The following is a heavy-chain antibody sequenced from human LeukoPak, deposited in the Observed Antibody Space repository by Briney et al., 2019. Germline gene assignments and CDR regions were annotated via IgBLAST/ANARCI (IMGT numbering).Heavy chain of an antibody. CDR1: GFTFSSYA. CDR2: ISGSGGST. D-gene: IGHD2-2*01. CDR3: AKDGVFPLDSQLPNNWFDP. V-gene: IGHV3-23*01. J-gene: IGHJ5*02. Sequence: GGSLRLSCAASGFTFSSYAMSWVRQAPGKGLEWVSAISGSGGSTYYADSVKGWFTISRDNSKNTLYLQMNSLRAEDTAVYYCAKDGVFPLDSQLPNNWFDPWGQGTLVTVSS.